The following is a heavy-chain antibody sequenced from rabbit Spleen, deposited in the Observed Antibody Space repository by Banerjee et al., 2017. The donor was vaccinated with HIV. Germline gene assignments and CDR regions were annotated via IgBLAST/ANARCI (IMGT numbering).Heavy chain of an antibody. CDR2: IYNGDGST. CDR3: ARDLAGVIGWNLNL. J-gene: IGHJ4*01. Sequence: QEQLVESGGGLVKPGASLTLICTASGFSFSSDAMCWVRQAPGKGPECIACIYNGDGSTYYATWVNGRFTVSKTSSTTVTLQMTSLTVADTATYFCARDLAGVIGWNLNLWGPGTLVTVS. V-gene: IGHV1S47*01. CDR1: GFSFSSDA. D-gene: IGHD4-1*01.